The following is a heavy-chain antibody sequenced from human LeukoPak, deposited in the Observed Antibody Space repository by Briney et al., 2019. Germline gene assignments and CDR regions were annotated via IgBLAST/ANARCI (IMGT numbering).Heavy chain of an antibody. J-gene: IGHJ6*03. CDR3: ARGAQWALFRDDYYMDA. CDR2: VSYRGNT. D-gene: IGHD3-10*01. V-gene: IGHV4-59*01. Sequence: SETLSLTCTVSGGSISSSYWTWLRQPPGQGLECIWYVSYRGNTDSNPSLTRHIPISIATSKNKFSLTLSSVTAAAAAASYFARGAQWALFRDDYYMDAWGKGATVTGSS. CDR1: GGSISSSY.